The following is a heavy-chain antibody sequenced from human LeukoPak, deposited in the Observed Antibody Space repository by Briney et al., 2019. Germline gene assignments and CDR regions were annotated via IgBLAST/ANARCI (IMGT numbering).Heavy chain of an antibody. CDR1: GFSFNIHG. D-gene: IGHD6-25*01. Sequence: GRSLRLSCVASGFSFNIHGMHWVRQAPGKGLEWVAVISYDGSNKYYADSVKGRFTISRDNSKNTLYLQMNSLRAEDTAVYYCASTYSSERGWFDPWGQGTLVTVSS. V-gene: IGHV3-30*03. J-gene: IGHJ5*02. CDR2: ISYDGSNK. CDR3: ASTYSSERGWFDP.